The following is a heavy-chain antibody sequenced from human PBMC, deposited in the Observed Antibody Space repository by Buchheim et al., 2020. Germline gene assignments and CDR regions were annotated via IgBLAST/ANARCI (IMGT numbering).Heavy chain of an antibody. D-gene: IGHD6-19*01. V-gene: IGHV3-23*01. J-gene: IGHJ4*02. Sequence: EVQLLESGGNLVQPGGSLRLSCAASGFSFSSQTMIWVRQAPGKGLEWLSGINFSGGTTYADSVKGRFTSSRDNSKNTLYLQTTSLSVEDTAVSFCAKGLFLSGSLPFDYGVQG. CDR1: GFSFSSQT. CDR2: INFSGGTT. CDR3: AKGLFLSGSLPFDY.